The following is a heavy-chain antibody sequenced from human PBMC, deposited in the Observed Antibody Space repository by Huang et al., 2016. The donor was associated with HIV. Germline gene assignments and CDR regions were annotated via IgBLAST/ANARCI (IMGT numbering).Heavy chain of an antibody. V-gene: IGHV1-3*01. CDR3: AREFVIFGAPLWPAY. CDR1: GYSLTTYA. J-gene: IGHJ4*02. D-gene: IGHD2-21*01. CDR2: INPCNGNT. Sequence: QVQLVQSGAEVKKPGASVKVSCKASGYSLTTYALHWVRQAPGHRLEWMGWINPCNGNTKYSQKLQGRVTSTRDTPASTVYMEVSSLTFEDTAVYYCAREFVIFGAPLWPAYWGQGTLISVSS.